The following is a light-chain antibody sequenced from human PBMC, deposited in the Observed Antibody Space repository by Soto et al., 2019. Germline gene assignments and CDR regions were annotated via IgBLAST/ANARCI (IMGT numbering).Light chain of an antibody. CDR1: NFNIGNNY. Sequence: QSVLTQPPSLSAAPGQTVTISCSGTNFNIGNNYVSWYQQLPGTAPKLLIYDNDKRPTEIPDRFSGSNSGTSATLGITGLQTGDEADYYCATWDNSLTVVFGGGTKLTVL. CDR3: ATWDNSLTVV. V-gene: IGLV1-51*01. CDR2: DND. J-gene: IGLJ3*02.